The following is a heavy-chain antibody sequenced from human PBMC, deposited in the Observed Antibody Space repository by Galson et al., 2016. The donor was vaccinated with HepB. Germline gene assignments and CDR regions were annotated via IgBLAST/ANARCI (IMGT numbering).Heavy chain of an antibody. D-gene: IGHD6-6*01. J-gene: IGHJ4*02. CDR3: ARSSIPARQPAPFDY. Sequence: QSGAEVKNPGESLKISCRGSGYTFGSYWIGWVRQMPGKGLEWMGIIYPGDFDTRYSPSFQGQVTISVDNSISTAYLQWSSLKASDTAMYYCARSSIPARQPAPFDYWGQGTVVTVSS. CDR1: GYTFGSYW. CDR2: IYPGDFDT. V-gene: IGHV5-51*01.